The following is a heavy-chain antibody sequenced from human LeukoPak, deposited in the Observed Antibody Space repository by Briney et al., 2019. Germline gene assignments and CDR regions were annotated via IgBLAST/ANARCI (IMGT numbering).Heavy chain of an antibody. J-gene: IGHJ5*02. CDR3: VREGGSGWYSGWFDP. CDR2: ISESGGRT. CDR1: GFTFRNYG. D-gene: IGHD6-19*01. Sequence: GGSLRLSCAASGFTFRNYGMSWVRQAPGEGLEWVSGISESGGRTSYADSVKGRFTISRDNSKNTLYLQMNSLRAEDTAVYYCVREGGSGWYSGWFDPWGQGTLVTVSS. V-gene: IGHV3-23*01.